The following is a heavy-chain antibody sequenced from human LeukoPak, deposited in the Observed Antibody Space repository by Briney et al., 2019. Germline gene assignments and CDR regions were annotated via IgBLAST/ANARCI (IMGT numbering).Heavy chain of an antibody. D-gene: IGHD3-9*01. V-gene: IGHV1-46*01. CDR1: GYTFTSNY. Sequence: ASVKVSCKAFGYTFTSNYMHWVRQAPGQGPEWMGVISPSGGSTTYAQKFQGRVTLTRDMSTSTDYLELSRLRSDDTAVYYCARSEVILTCDYWGQGTLVTVSS. J-gene: IGHJ4*02. CDR3: ARSEVILTCDY. CDR2: ISPSGGST.